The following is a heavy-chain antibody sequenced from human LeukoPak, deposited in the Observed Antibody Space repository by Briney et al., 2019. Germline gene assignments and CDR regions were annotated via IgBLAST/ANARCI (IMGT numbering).Heavy chain of an antibody. V-gene: IGHV3-7*01. J-gene: IGHJ4*02. CDR2: IKQDGSEK. CDR1: GFTFSRYW. Sequence: GGSLRLSCTASGFTFSRYWMSWVRQAPGKGLEWVAYIKQDGSEKYYVDSVKGRFTISRDNAKNSLYLQMNSLRAEDTAVYYCARDRPVPASWGQGTLVTVSS. CDR3: ARDRPVPAS. D-gene: IGHD1-14*01.